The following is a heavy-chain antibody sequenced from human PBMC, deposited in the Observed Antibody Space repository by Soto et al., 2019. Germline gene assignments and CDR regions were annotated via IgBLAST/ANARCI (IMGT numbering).Heavy chain of an antibody. J-gene: IGHJ4*02. Sequence: ASVKVSCKASGYIFTSYGFSWVRQAPGQGLEWMGWISPYNGNTNYAKNLQGRITLTTDTSTNTAYMELRSLTSDDTAVYCCAKAPRVPAAMLNFDYWGQGTLVTVSS. CDR3: AKAPRVPAAMLNFDY. CDR1: GYIFTSYG. V-gene: IGHV1-18*01. D-gene: IGHD2-2*01. CDR2: ISPYNGNT.